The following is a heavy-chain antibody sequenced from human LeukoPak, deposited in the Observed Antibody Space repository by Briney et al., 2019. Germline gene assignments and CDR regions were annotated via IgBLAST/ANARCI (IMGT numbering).Heavy chain of an antibody. Sequence: GKSLRLSCVGAGFVFSNHDIHWVRQAPGQGLEWVSMISYDGSGKHYADSVGGRLTISRDNSKNTVYLQMDSLTAEDTAIYYCARDLWGVAVAGAGKDVWGQGTTVTVSS. CDR3: ARDLWGVAVAGAGKDV. V-gene: IGHV3-30*04. J-gene: IGHJ6*02. D-gene: IGHD3-16*01. CDR2: ISYDGSGK. CDR1: GFVFSNHD.